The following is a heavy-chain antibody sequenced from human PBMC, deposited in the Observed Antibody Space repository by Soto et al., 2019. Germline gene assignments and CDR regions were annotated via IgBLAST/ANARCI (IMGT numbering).Heavy chain of an antibody. D-gene: IGHD3-3*01. CDR3: ARQGFSPPYYYYYMDV. V-gene: IGHV4-39*01. Sequence: SETLSLTCTVSGGSISSSSYYWIWIRKPPGKGLEWIGSIYYSGSTYYNPSLKSRVTISVDTSKNQFSLKLSSVTAADTAVYYCARQGFSPPYYYYYMDVWGKGTTVTVSS. CDR1: GGSISSSSYY. CDR2: IYYSGST. J-gene: IGHJ6*03.